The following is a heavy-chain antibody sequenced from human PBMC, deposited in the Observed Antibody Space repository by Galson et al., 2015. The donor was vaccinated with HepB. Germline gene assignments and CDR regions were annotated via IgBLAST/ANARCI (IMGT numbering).Heavy chain of an antibody. V-gene: IGHV3-66*01. CDR1: GFTVSSNY. D-gene: IGHD2-2*02. J-gene: IGHJ4*02. CDR2: IYSGDTT. CDR3: ARVDGFGSSTSCYRISDN. Sequence: SLRLSCAASGFTVSSNYMSWVRQAPGKGLEWVSAIYSGDTTYYADSVKGRFTLSRDNSKNTLYLQMNSLRAEDTAVYYCARVDGFGSSTSCYRISDNGGQGALVTVSS.